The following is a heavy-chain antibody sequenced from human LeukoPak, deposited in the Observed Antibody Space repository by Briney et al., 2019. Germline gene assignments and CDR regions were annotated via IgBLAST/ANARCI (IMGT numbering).Heavy chain of an antibody. CDR1: GGSFSGYY. V-gene: IGHV4-34*01. D-gene: IGHD3-3*02. Sequence: SETLSLTCAVYGGSFSGYYWSWIRQPPGKGREWIGEINHHGSPNYNPSLKRRLTISVHTSKNQFSLKLSSVTAADTAVYYCARVAPDPKHFDYWGQGTLVTVSS. CDR2: INHHGSP. CDR3: ARVAPDPKHFDY. J-gene: IGHJ4*02.